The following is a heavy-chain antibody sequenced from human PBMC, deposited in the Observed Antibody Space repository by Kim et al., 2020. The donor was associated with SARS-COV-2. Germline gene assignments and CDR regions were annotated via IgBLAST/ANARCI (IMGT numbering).Heavy chain of an antibody. V-gene: IGHV4-59*13. CDR2: IYYSGST. Sequence: SETLSLTCTVSGGSISSYYWSWIRQPPGKGLEWIGYIYYSGSTNYNPSLKSRVTISVDTSKNQFSLKLSSVTAADTAVYYCARDRVDDGDYYGMDVWGQG. J-gene: IGHJ6*02. D-gene: IGHD4-17*01. CDR1: GGSISSYY. CDR3: ARDRVDDGDYYGMDV.